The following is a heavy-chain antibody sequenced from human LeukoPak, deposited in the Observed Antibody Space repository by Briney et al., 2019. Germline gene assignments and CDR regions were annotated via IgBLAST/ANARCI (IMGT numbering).Heavy chain of an antibody. CDR3: VRDNPRCCGVIPANIDDF. CDR2: ISYDGSNK. J-gene: IGHJ4*02. D-gene: IGHD2-15*01. CDR1: GFTFSSYA. V-gene: IGHV3-30-3*01. Sequence: GGSLRLSCAASGFTFSSYAMHWVRQAPGKGLEWVAVISYDGSNKYYADSVKGRFTISRDNAKKSLYLQMHSLRAEDTAVYYCVRDNPRCCGVIPANIDDFWGQGTLVTVSS.